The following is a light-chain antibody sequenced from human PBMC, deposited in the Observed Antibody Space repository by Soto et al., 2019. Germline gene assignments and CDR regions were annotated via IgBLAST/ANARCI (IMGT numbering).Light chain of an antibody. CDR1: QSVSSN. V-gene: IGKV3-20*01. J-gene: IGKJ4*01. CDR3: QQFGDSRLT. Sequence: EILMTQSPATLSVSPGARATLSCRASQSVSSNLAWYQQKPGQAPRLLIYGAFNRATGITDRFIGGGSETDFTLTISRLEPEDFAVYYCQQFGDSRLTFGGGTKVDIK. CDR2: GAF.